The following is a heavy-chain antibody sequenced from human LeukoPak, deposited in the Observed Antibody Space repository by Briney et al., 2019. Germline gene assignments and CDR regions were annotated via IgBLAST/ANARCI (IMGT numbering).Heavy chain of an antibody. J-gene: IGHJ4*02. CDR3: ARRQAGTAHFDY. CDR2: INSDGSST. D-gene: IGHD5-18*01. Sequence: GGSLRLSCAASGFTFSSYWMYWVRQAPGKGLVWVSRINSDGSSTSYADSVKGRFTIYRDNAKNTLYLQMNSLRAEDTAVYYCARRQAGTAHFDYWGQGTLVTVSS. CDR1: GFTFSSYW. V-gene: IGHV3-74*01.